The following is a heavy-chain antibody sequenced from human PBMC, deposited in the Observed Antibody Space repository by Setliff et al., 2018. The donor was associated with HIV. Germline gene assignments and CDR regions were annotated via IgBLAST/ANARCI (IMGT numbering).Heavy chain of an antibody. Sequence: SETLSLTCTVSGGSISSSSYYWGWIRQPPGKGLEWIGSIYYSGSTNYNPSLKSRVTISVDTSKKQFSLKLSSVTAADTAVYYCARGVNMGGYHYYYYYMDVWGKGTTVTVSS. CDR3: ARGVNMGGYHYYYYYMDV. CDR2: IYYSGST. J-gene: IGHJ6*03. CDR1: GGSISSSSYY. V-gene: IGHV4-39*01. D-gene: IGHD3-16*01.